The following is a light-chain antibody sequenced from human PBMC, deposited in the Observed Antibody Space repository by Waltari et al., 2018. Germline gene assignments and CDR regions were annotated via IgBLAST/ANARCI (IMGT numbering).Light chain of an antibody. CDR1: ILAKKY. Sequence: SYELTQPSSVSVSPGQTAKILCSGDILAKKYARWFQQKPGQAPLLLIYEDSERPSEIPGRVSGSSAGTTVTLTITGAHVDDEADYYCFSAADNNWVFGGGTKLTVL. J-gene: IGLJ3*02. CDR3: FSAADNNWV. V-gene: IGLV3-27*01. CDR2: EDS.